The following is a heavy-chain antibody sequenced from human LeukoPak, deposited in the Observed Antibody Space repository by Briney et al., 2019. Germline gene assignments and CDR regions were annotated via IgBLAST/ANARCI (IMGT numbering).Heavy chain of an antibody. CDR3: ARLGVHSGYPVGFDY. CDR2: INPKSGGT. CDR1: GYTFTGYY. V-gene: IGHV1-2*02. D-gene: IGHD3-22*01. Sequence: ASVKVSCKASGYTFTGYYMHWVRQAPGQGLEWMGWINPKSGGTNYAQKFQGRVTMTRDTFISTAYMELSRLRSDDTAVYYCARLGVHSGYPVGFDYWGQGTLVTVSS. J-gene: IGHJ4*02.